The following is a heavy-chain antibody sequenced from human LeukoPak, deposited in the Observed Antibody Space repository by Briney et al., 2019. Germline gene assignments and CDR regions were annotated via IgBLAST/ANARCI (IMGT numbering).Heavy chain of an antibody. Sequence: SETLSLTCAVSGGSISSGGYSWSWLRQPPGKGLEWIGYIYHSGSTYYNPSLKSRVTISVDRSKNQFSLKLSSVTAADTAVYYCARGGIAAAGNCYYGMDVWGQGTTVTVSS. D-gene: IGHD6-13*01. CDR3: ARGGIAAAGNCYYGMDV. J-gene: IGHJ6*02. CDR2: IYHSGST. CDR1: GGSISSGGYS. V-gene: IGHV4-30-2*01.